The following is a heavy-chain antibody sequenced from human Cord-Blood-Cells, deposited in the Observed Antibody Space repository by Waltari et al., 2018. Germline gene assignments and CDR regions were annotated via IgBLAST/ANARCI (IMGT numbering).Heavy chain of an antibody. D-gene: IGHD3-22*01. J-gene: IGHJ3*02. CDR1: GYTFTGYY. Sequence: QVQLVQSGAEVKKPGASVKVSCKASGYTFTGYYMHWVRQAPGQGLEWVGWINPNSGGTNYAQKLQGRVTMTRDTSISTAYMELSRLRSDDTAVYYCASYDSSDAVDIWGQGTMVTVSS. CDR2: INPNSGGT. CDR3: ASYDSSDAVDI. V-gene: IGHV1-2*02.